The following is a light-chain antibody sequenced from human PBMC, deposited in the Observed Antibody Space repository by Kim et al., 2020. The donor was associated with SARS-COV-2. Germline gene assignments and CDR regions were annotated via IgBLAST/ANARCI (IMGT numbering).Light chain of an antibody. CDR2: DKN. Sequence: WGQTVRRTGQGDSLRSDYATWDQQKPGQAPVLVIYDKNNRPSGIPARFSGSYSGNTASLTITGAQAGDEAVYYCNSRESGVNHVIFGGGTQLTVL. V-gene: IGLV3-19*01. CDR3: NSRESGVNHVI. CDR1: SLRSDY. J-gene: IGLJ2*01.